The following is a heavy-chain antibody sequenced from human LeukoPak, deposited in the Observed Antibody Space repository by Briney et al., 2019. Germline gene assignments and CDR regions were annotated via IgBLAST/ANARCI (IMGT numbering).Heavy chain of an antibody. CDR2: MSTISSYT. D-gene: IGHD5-12*01. Sequence: PGGSLRLSCAASGFTISDYCMNWVRQAPGKGLEWVSSMSTISSYTYYADSVKDRFTISRDNAKNSLYLEMNSLRAEDTAVYYCARGHDYDYFDNWGQGTLVAVSS. V-gene: IGHV3-21*01. CDR1: GFTISDYC. CDR3: ARGHDYDYFDN. J-gene: IGHJ4*02.